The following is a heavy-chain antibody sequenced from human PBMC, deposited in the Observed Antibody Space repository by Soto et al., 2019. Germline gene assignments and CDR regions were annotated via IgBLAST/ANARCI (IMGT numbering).Heavy chain of an antibody. CDR3: VADSSYGRHWVSHFDQ. J-gene: IGHJ4*02. V-gene: IGHV3-48*02. D-gene: IGHD3-16*01. CDR2: ISGTSAKI. Sequence: GGSLRLSCASSRFKVNFYAMNWVLQVPGKGLEWVSYISGTSAKIDYADSVKGRFTISRDNARNSLYLQMNSLRDEDTAVYHCVADSSYGRHWVSHFDQWGRGTLVTVSS. CDR1: RFKVNFYA.